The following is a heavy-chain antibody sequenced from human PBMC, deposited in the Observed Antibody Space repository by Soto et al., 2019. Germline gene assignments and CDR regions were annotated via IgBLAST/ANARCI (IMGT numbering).Heavy chain of an antibody. J-gene: IGHJ6*02. Sequence: EVQLVESGGGLVQPGGSLRLSCAASGFTFSSYSMNWVRQAPGKGLEWVSYISSSSSTIYYADSVKGRFTISRDNAKNSXXLQMNSLRAEDKGVYYCAGGSRDGSTYYYYYGMDVWGQGTTVTVSS. CDR2: ISSSSSTI. CDR3: AGGSRDGSTYYYYYGMDV. D-gene: IGHD1-26*01. CDR1: GFTFSSYS. V-gene: IGHV3-48*01.